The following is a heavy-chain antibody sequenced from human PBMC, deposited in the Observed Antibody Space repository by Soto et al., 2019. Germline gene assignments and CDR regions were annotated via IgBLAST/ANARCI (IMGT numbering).Heavy chain of an antibody. CDR3: ARTVLSIAAGGRWFDP. Sequence: EVQLVESGGGLIQPGGSLRLSCAASGFTVSSNYMSWVRQAPGKGLEWVSVIYSGGSTYYADSVKGRFTISRDNSKNTLYLQMNGLRAEDRAVYYCARTVLSIAAGGRWFDPWGQGTLVTVSS. V-gene: IGHV3-53*01. CDR1: GFTVSSNY. D-gene: IGHD6-6*01. J-gene: IGHJ5*02. CDR2: IYSGGST.